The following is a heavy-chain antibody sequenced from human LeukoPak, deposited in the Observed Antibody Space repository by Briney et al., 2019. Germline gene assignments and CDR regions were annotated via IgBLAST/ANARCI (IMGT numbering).Heavy chain of an antibody. V-gene: IGHV3-21*01. Sequence: GGSPRLSCAVSGFTFSSYRMSWVRQAPGKGLEWVSSISTSSGSKYYADSVKGRFTISRDNAKNSLHLQMNSLRAEDTAVYYCASWDDLLLIDYWGQGTLVTVSS. CDR2: ISTSSGSK. J-gene: IGHJ4*02. CDR1: GFTFSSYR. D-gene: IGHD3-9*01. CDR3: ASWDDLLLIDY.